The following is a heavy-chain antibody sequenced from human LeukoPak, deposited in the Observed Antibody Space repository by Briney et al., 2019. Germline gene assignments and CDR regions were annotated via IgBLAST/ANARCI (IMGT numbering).Heavy chain of an antibody. D-gene: IGHD3-22*01. CDR3: AVRGGYYDSSGYYYDFDY. CDR2: IVVVSGNT. J-gene: IGHJ4*02. CDR1: RVSPTIAT. Sequence: SAKDSPVQPRVSPTIATMRAGPRTRRQRLEWIGWIVVVSGNTNDAQKSQERVTITTDISTSTAYMELSSLRSEDTAVYYCAVRGGYYDSSGYYYDFDYWGQGTLVTVSS. V-gene: IGHV1-58*02.